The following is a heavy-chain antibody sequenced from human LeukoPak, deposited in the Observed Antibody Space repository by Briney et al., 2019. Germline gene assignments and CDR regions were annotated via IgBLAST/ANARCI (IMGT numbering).Heavy chain of an antibody. J-gene: IGHJ4*02. D-gene: IGHD3-10*01. Sequence: PGGSLRLSCAASGFTFSSYWMSWVRQAPGKGLEWVAFIRYDGSNKYYADSVKGRFTISRDNSKNTLYLQMNSLRAEDTAVYYCAKDLIWFGELFTGGFDYWGQGTLVTVSS. CDR2: IRYDGSNK. V-gene: IGHV3-30*02. CDR1: GFTFSSYW. CDR3: AKDLIWFGELFTGGFDY.